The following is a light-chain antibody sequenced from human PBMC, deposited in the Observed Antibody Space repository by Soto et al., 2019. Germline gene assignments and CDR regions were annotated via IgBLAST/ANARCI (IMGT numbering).Light chain of an antibody. CDR2: GAS. J-gene: IGKJ3*01. CDR3: QQYSSSPPEFT. V-gene: IGKV3-20*01. CDR1: QSVSSSY. Sequence: EIVLTQSPGTLSLSPGEGATLSCRASQSVSSSYIAWYQQKPGQAPGLLIFGASYRATGIPDRFSGSGSGTDFTLTISRLEPEDFAVYYCQQYSSSPPEFTFGPGTKVD.